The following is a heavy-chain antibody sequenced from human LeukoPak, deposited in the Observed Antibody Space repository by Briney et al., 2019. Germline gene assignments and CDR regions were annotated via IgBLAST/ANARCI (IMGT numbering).Heavy chain of an antibody. CDR2: IYHSGST. CDR3: ARDRYYYDSSGYYLLDY. J-gene: IGHJ4*02. Sequence: SETLSLTCTVSGYSISSGYYWGWIRQPPGKGLEWIGNIYHSGSTYYNPSLKSRVTISVDTSKNQFSLKLSSVTAADTAVYYCARDRYYYDSSGYYLLDYWGQGTLVTVSS. V-gene: IGHV4-38-2*02. D-gene: IGHD3-22*01. CDR1: GYSISSGYY.